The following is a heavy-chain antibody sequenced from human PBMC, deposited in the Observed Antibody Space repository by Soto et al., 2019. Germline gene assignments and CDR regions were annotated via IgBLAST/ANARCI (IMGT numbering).Heavy chain of an antibody. D-gene: IGHD6-13*01. CDR3: ARVASTSWYYFDY. CDR2: VNPSSGRA. Sequence: GASVKVSCKVSGYALTELSMHWVRHAPGQGLEWMGIVNPSSGRANYAQKFQGRVTMTSDTSTSTVYMELSSLRSEDTAVYYCARVASTSWYYFDYWGQGTLVTLSS. J-gene: IGHJ4*02. V-gene: IGHV1-46*01. CDR1: GYALTELS.